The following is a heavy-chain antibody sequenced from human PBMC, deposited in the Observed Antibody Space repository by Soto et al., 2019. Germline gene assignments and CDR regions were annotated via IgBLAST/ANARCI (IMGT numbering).Heavy chain of an antibody. CDR2: INWNGGST. Sequence: EGSLRLSCAASGFTFDDYGMSWVRQAPGKGLEWVSGINWNGGSTGYADYVKGRFNISRDNAKTSLYLQMNSLRAEDTALYHCARGSSRYDFWNGYYNHMDVWGKGTTVTVSS. CDR3: ARGSSRYDFWNGYYNHMDV. V-gene: IGHV3-20*01. J-gene: IGHJ6*03. CDR1: GFTFDDYG. D-gene: IGHD3-3*01.